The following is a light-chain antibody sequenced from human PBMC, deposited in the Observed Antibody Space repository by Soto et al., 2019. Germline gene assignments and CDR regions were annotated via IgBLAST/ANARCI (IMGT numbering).Light chain of an antibody. V-gene: IGKV3-15*01. Sequence: ELVMTQSPATLCVPPGERSTLSCMASQSVSSNLAWYQQKPGQAPRLLIYGASTRATGIPARFSGSGSGTEFTLTISSLQSEDFAVYYCQQYNNWPLWTFGQGTKVEIK. CDR2: GAS. CDR1: QSVSSN. CDR3: QQYNNWPLWT. J-gene: IGKJ1*01.